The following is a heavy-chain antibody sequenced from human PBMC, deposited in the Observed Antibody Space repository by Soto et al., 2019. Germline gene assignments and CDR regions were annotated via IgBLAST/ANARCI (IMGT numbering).Heavy chain of an antibody. CDR2: IYYSGST. CDR3: ARGGGALYAFNI. V-gene: IGHV4-31*03. J-gene: IGHJ3*02. D-gene: IGHD3-10*01. CDR1: GGSISSGGYY. Sequence: PSETLSLTCTVSGGSISSGGYYWTWIRQHPVKGLEWIGYIYYSGSTYYNPSLKSRVTISVDTSKNYFSLKLSSVNAADTAAYYCARGGGALYAFNIWGQGTMVTVSS.